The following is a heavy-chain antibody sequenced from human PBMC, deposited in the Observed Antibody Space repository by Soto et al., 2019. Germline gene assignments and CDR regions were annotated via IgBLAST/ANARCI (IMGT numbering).Heavy chain of an antibody. CDR1: GLTLSSYA. CDR2: VSIGGST. V-gene: IGHV3-23*01. J-gene: IGHJ4*02. D-gene: IGHD2-15*01. Sequence: GGSLRLSCAASGLTLSSYAMGWVRQGPGKGLEWVAVVSIGGSTHYADSVRGRFTISRDNSKNTLSLQMNSLTAEDTAVYFCEKRRGAGGHFDYWGQGALVTVSS. CDR3: EKRRGAGGHFDY.